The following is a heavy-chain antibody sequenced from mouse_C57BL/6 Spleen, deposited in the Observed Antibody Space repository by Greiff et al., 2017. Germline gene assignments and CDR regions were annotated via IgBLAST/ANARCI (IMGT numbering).Heavy chain of an antibody. CDR2: IYPGSGST. D-gene: IGHD1-1*01. CDR1: GYTFTSYW. J-gene: IGHJ1*03. V-gene: IGHV1-55*01. Sequence: QVQLKESGAELVKPGASVKMSCKASGYTFTSYWITWVKQRPGQGLEWIGDIYPGSGSTNYNEKFKSKATLTVDTSSSTAYMQLSSLTSEDSAVYYCAREGGSSWYFDVWGTGTTVTVSS. CDR3: AREGGSSWYFDV.